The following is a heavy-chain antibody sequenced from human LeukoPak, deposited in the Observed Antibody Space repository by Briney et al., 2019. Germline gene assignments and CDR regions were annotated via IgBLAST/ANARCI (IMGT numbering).Heavy chain of an antibody. J-gene: IGHJ4*02. CDR3: ARAGLCVSLAVAGFDY. CDR2: INPNSGGT. D-gene: IGHD6-19*01. Sequence: ASVKVSCKASGYTFTGYYMHWVRQAPGQGLEWMGWINPNSGGTNYAQKFQGWVTMTRDTSISTAYMELSRLRSDDTAVYYCARAGLCVSLAVAGFDYWGQGTLVTVSS. CDR1: GYTFTGYY. V-gene: IGHV1-2*04.